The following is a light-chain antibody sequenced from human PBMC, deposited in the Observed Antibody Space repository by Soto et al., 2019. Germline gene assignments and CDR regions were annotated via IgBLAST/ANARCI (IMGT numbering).Light chain of an antibody. CDR1: QGISSD. CDR3: QQHYRVPLT. Sequence: VIWMTQSPSLLSASTGDRVTISCRMSQGISSDLAWYQQKPGRAPELLICPSSTSQNRGTARCPGSRSGTDFTLSISCLQSEDDPSNYRQQHYRVPLTFRLGTKVDIK. CDR2: PSS. V-gene: IGKV1D-8*03. J-gene: IGKJ1*01.